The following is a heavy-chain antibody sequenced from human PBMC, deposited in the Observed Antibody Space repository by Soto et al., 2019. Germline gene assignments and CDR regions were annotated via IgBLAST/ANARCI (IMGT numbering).Heavy chain of an antibody. D-gene: IGHD2-2*01. CDR2: IYHSGST. CDR3: ARDNCISTSCYLAGRNWFDP. V-gene: IGHV4-4*02. J-gene: IGHJ5*02. Sequence: SETLSLTCTVSGGYIISSNWWSWVRQTPGKGLEWIGEIYHSGSTNYNPSLKSRVTISVDTSKNQFSLKLSSVTAADTAVYYCARDNCISTSCYLAGRNWFDPWGQGTLVTVSS. CDR1: GGYIISSNW.